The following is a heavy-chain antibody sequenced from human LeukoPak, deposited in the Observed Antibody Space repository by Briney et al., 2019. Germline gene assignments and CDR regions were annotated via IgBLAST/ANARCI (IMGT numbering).Heavy chain of an antibody. Sequence: SETLSLTCAVYGGSFSGYYWSWIRQPPGKGLEWIGEINHSGSTNYNPSLKSRVTISVDTSKNQFSLKLSSVTAADTAVYYCARSAGAPAMVRGVSVPIVWGQGTLVTVSS. CDR3: ARSAGAPAMVRGVSVPIV. CDR2: INHSGST. J-gene: IGHJ4*02. CDR1: GGSFSGYY. D-gene: IGHD3-10*01. V-gene: IGHV4-34*01.